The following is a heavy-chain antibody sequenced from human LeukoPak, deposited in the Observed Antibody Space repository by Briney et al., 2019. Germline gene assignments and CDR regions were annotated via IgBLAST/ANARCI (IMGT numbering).Heavy chain of an antibody. CDR2: ISAYNGNT. V-gene: IGHV1-18*01. Sequence: GASVKVSCKASGGTFSSYAISWVRQAPGQGLEWMGWISAYNGNTNYAQKFQGRVTMTRDMSTSTVYMELSSLRSEDTAVYYCARDYYGSKSSSFDPWGQGTLVTVSS. CDR3: ARDYYGSKSSSFDP. J-gene: IGHJ5*02. CDR1: GGTFSSYA. D-gene: IGHD3-10*01.